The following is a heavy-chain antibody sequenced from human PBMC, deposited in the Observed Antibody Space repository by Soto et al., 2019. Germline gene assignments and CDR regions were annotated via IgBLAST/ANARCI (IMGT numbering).Heavy chain of an antibody. J-gene: IGHJ6*02. Sequence: SLTCTVSGASITHYYWNWIRQSPGKGLERIVSVSSTGSTVYNPSLTSRVTVSVDTSKNQFSLKLSSVTAADSAVYFCARYGSGSYFENYYGMDVCCQGTMVTVSS. CDR2: VSSTGST. CDR3: ARYGSGSYFENYYGMDV. CDR1: GASITHYY. V-gene: IGHV4-59*01. D-gene: IGHD3-10*01.